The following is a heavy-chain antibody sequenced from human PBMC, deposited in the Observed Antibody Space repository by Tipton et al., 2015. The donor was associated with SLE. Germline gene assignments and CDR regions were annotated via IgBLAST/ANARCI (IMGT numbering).Heavy chain of an antibody. D-gene: IGHD1-26*01. V-gene: IGHV4-34*01. CDR2: INHSGST. CDR1: GGSFSGYY. J-gene: IGHJ3*02. Sequence: TLSLSCAVYGGSFSGYYWSWIRQPPGKGLEWIGEINHSGSTNYNPSLKSRVNISVDTSQNQFSLKLSSVTAVDTAVYYCASVAWALDAFDIWGRGTMVTVTS. CDR3: ASVAWALDAFDI.